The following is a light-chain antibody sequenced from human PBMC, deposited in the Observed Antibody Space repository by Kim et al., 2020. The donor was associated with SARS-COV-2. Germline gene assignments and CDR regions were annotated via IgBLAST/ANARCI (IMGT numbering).Light chain of an antibody. V-gene: IGLV2-14*03. CDR1: SSDIGRYNF. Sequence: QSVLTQPASVSGSPGQSITISCSGTSSDIGRYNFVSWYQQYPGKAPNLIIYNVNNRPSGVSARFSGFKSGNTASLTISGLQADDEADYYCSSYKNSALLFGGGTQLTVL. CDR2: NVN. J-gene: IGLJ3*02. CDR3: SSYKNSALL.